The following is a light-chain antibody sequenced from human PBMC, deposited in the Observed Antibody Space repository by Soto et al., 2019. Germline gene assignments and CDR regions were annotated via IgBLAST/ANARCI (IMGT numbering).Light chain of an antibody. J-gene: IGKJ1*01. Sequence: EILLTQSPGTLSLSPGERATLSGRASQSVTNSYLAWYQQKPGQAPRLLIYGASSRATGIPDRFSGSGSGTDFALTISRLEPEDFAVYYCPQYASSPRTFGQGTKVDIK. CDR2: GAS. CDR1: QSVTNSY. CDR3: PQYASSPRT. V-gene: IGKV3-20*01.